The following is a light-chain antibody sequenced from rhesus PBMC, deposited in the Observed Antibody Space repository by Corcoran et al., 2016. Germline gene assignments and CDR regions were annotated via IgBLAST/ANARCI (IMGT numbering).Light chain of an antibody. V-gene: IGKV1-74*01. CDR1: ENVNNY. Sequence: DIQMTQSPSSLSASVGDRVTITCRASENVNNYLNCYQQKPGKAPKLLIYKASTFKSGVPSRFSGSGAGTYYTFTISSLQPEDVATYYCQHGYGTPFTFGPGTKLDIK. J-gene: IGKJ3*01. CDR3: QHGYGTPFT. CDR2: KAS.